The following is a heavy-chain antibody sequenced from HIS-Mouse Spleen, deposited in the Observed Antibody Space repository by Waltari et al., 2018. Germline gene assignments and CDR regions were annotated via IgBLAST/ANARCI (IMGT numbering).Heavy chain of an antibody. CDR1: GGSISSYY. CDR2: IYISGST. D-gene: IGHD3-3*01. V-gene: IGHV4-4*07. Sequence: QVQLQESGPGLVTPSETLSLTCTVSGGSISSYYWRWIRQSAGKGMDGIGRIYISGSTNYNPSLKSRVTMSVDTSKNQFSLKLSSVTAADTAVYYCARDFHDFWSGYYGGDKKHDAFDIWGQGTMVTVSS. CDR3: ARDFHDFWSGYYGGDKKHDAFDI. J-gene: IGHJ3*02.